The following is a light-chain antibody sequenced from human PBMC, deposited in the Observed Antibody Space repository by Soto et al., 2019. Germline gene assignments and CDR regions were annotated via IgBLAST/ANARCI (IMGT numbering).Light chain of an antibody. J-gene: IGKJ4*01. CDR1: QSVSSY. CDR2: DAS. V-gene: IGKV3-11*01. Sequence: EIVLTQSPATLSLSPGERATLSCRASQSVSSYLAWYQQKPAQAPRLLIYDASNRATGIPARFRGSGSGTDYTLTISSLEPEDFAVYYCQQRSNWPRALTFGGGTKVEIK. CDR3: QQRSNWPRALT.